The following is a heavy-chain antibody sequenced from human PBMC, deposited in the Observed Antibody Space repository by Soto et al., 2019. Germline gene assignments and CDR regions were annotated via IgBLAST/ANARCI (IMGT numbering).Heavy chain of an antibody. Sequence: ASVKVSCKASGFTFTSYDINWVRQATGQGLEWMGWMNPNSGNTGYAQKFQGRVTMTRNTSISTAYMELSSLRSEGTAVYYCARVQYSSSSHDWFDPWGQGTLVTVSS. CDR2: MNPNSGNT. CDR1: GFTFTSYD. J-gene: IGHJ5*02. D-gene: IGHD6-6*01. V-gene: IGHV1-8*01. CDR3: ARVQYSSSSHDWFDP.